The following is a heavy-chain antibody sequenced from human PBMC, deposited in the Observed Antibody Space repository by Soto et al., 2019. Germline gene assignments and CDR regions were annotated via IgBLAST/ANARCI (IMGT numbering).Heavy chain of an antibody. Sequence: GGSLRLSCAASGFTFNIYGMHWFRQAPDKGLEWVALISYDGSNQYYADSVKGRFTISRDNSKNTLFLQMNSLRADDTAVYYCAKDQASGQGSFDSWGQGTLVTVSS. CDR3: AKDQASGQGSFDS. CDR1: GFTFNIYG. J-gene: IGHJ4*02. V-gene: IGHV3-30*18. CDR2: ISYDGSNQ.